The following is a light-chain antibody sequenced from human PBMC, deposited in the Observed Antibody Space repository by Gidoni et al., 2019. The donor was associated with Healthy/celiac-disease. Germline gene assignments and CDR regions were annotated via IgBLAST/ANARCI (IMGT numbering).Light chain of an antibody. J-gene: IGKJ2*01. Sequence: AIQLTQSPSSLSASVGDRVTITCRASQGISSALAWYQQKPGKAPKLLIYDASSLESGGPSGFSGSRSGTDFTLSISSLQPEDYVTYYCQQFNSYPQYAFGQGTKLEIK. CDR3: QQFNSYPQYA. CDR1: QGISSA. V-gene: IGKV1-13*02. CDR2: DAS.